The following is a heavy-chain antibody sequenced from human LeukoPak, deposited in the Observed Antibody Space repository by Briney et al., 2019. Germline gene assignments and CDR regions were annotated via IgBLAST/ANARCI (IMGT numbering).Heavy chain of an antibody. Sequence: SETLSLTCAVYGGSFSGYYWSWIRQPPGKGLEWIGEINHSGSTNYNPSLKSRVTISVDTSKNQFSLKLSSVTAADTAVYYCAREPDYWGQGTLVTVSS. V-gene: IGHV4-34*01. CDR3: AREPDY. CDR2: INHSGST. CDR1: GGSFSGYY. J-gene: IGHJ4*02.